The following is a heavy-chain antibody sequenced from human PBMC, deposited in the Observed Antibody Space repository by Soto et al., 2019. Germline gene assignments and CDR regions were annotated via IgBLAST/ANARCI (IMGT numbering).Heavy chain of an antibody. CDR2: IIPIFGTA. V-gene: IGHV1-69*01. CDR3: ARGSYDYVWGSYRQTNLDY. Sequence: QVQLVQSGAEVKKPGSSVKVSCKASGGTFSSYAISWVRQAPGQGLEWMGGIIPIFGTANYAQKFQGRVTITAAESTSTAYMELSSLRSEDTAVYYCARGSYDYVWGSYRQTNLDYWGQGTLVTVSS. D-gene: IGHD3-16*02. CDR1: GGTFSSYA. J-gene: IGHJ4*02.